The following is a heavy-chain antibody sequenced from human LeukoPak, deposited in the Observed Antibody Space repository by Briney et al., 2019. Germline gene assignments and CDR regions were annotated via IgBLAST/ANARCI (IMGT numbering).Heavy chain of an antibody. CDR3: AKDVAGYSIIDY. J-gene: IGHJ4*02. Sequence: GGSLRLSCAASGSTFSSYSMNWVRQAPGKGLEWVSSISSSSSYIYYADSVKGRFTISRDNSKNTLYLQMNSLRAEDTAVYYCAKDVAGYSIIDYWGQGTLVTVSS. D-gene: IGHD6-13*01. CDR2: ISSSSSYI. CDR1: GSTFSSYS. V-gene: IGHV3-21*04.